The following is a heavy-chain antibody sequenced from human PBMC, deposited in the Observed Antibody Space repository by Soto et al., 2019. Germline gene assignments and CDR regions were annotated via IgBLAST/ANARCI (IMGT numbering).Heavy chain of an antibody. CDR3: VKSDRKDF. J-gene: IGHJ4*02. V-gene: IGHV3-23*01. CDR2: ISPSGGDT. CDR1: GFTFSIYA. Sequence: EVQLLESGGGLIRPGGSLRLSCAASGFTFSIYAMSWVRQAPGKGLEWVSAISPSGGDTYYADSVTGRFTISRDNSRDTLYLQMNSLRADDTAVYYCVKSDRKDFWGQGTLVTVSS. D-gene: IGHD2-15*01.